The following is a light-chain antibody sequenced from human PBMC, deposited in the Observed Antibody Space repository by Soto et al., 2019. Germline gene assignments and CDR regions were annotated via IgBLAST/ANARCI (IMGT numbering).Light chain of an antibody. CDR1: QSVSIS. J-gene: IGKJ1*01. CDR2: GAS. Sequence: EDVLTLSPATLSLSTGERATLSCIASQSVSISLARNQQKPGQAPRLLVYGASMRATGIPDRFSGRGSGTYFTLTISRLEPEDCAVYCCQQYQNSPPKFGQETMVDI. V-gene: IGKV3-11*01. CDR3: QQYQNSPPK.